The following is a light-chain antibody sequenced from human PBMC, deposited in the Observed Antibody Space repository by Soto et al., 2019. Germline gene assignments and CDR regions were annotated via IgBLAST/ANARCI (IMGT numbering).Light chain of an antibody. J-gene: IGKJ1*01. CDR1: QTVSSTY. V-gene: IGKV3-20*01. Sequence: EIVLTQSPGTLSLSPGERATLSCRASQTVSSTYLAWYQQKPGQAPRLLIYDASSRATGIPDRFSGSGSGTDLTLTISRLEPEDFEVYYCQQYGISPPWTFGQGTKVEIK. CDR2: DAS. CDR3: QQYGISPPWT.